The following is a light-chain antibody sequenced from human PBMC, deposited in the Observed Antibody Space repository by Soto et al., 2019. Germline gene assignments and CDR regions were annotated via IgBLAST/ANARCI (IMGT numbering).Light chain of an antibody. CDR1: QSVSSY. J-gene: IGKJ4*01. Sequence: IVLTQSPATLSLCPGERATLSCRASQSVSSYLAWYQQKPGQAPRLLIYDASNRATGIPARFSGSGSGTDFTLTISSLEPEDFAVYYCQQRSNWPLTFGGGTKADIK. CDR3: QQRSNWPLT. V-gene: IGKV3-11*01. CDR2: DAS.